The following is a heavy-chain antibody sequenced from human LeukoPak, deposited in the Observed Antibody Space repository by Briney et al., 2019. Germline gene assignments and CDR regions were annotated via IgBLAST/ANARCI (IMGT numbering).Heavy chain of an antibody. CDR2: INHSGST. Sequence: SETLSLTCAVYGGSFSGYYWSWIRQPPGKGLEWIGEINHSGSTNYNPSLKSRVTISVDKAKKQFSLKLTSVTAADTAVYYCARELNTGSHNGDYFDYWGQGTLVTVSS. V-gene: IGHV4-34*01. J-gene: IGHJ4*02. D-gene: IGHD1-26*01. CDR1: GGSFSGYY. CDR3: ARELNTGSHNGDYFDY.